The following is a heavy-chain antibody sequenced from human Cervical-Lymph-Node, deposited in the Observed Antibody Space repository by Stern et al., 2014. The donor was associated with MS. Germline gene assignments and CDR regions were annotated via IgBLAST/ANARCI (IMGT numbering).Heavy chain of an antibody. D-gene: IGHD5-12*01. CDR1: GASVSSSGYY. V-gene: IGHV4-31*03. CDR2: IYYTGIT. Sequence: MQLVESGPGLVKPSQTVSLTCTVSGASVSSSGYYWSWIRQHPGKGLELIGYIYYTGITYYNPSLKSRVTISLDTSKNRFSLRLSSVTAADTAVYFCARGATINDFDFWGQGTLVTVSS. J-gene: IGHJ4*02. CDR3: ARGATINDFDF.